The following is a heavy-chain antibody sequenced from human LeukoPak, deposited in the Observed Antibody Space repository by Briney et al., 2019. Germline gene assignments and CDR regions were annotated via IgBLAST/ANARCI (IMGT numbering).Heavy chain of an antibody. CDR2: IYYSGST. V-gene: IGHV4-61*01. Sequence: SETLSLTCTVSGVSVSSGSYYWSWMRQPPGKGLEWIGNIYYSGSTNYNPSLKSRVTISVDTSKFQFSLKLTSVTAADTAVYYCARDDNWSLDYWGQGSLVTVSS. CDR1: GVSVSSGSYY. D-gene: IGHD1-1*01. J-gene: IGHJ4*02. CDR3: ARDDNWSLDY.